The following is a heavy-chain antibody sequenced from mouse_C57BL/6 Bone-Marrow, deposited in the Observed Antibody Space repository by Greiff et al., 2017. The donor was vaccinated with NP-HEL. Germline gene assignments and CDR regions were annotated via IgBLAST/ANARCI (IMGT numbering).Heavy chain of an antibody. D-gene: IGHD1-1*01. CDR3: AKSPYYYGSSYDYFDY. V-gene: IGHV1-69*01. J-gene: IGHJ2*01. CDR2: IDPSDSYT. Sequence: VQLQQPGAELVMPGASVKLSCKASGYTFTSYWMHWVKQRPGQGLEWIGEIDPSDSYTNYNQKFKGKSTLTVDKSSSTAYMQLSSLTSEDSAVYYCAKSPYYYGSSYDYFDYWGQGTTLTVSS. CDR1: GYTFTSYW.